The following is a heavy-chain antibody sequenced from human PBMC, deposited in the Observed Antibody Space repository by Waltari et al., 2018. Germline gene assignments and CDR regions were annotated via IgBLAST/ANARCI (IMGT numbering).Heavy chain of an antibody. V-gene: IGHV4-4*02. CDR1: GDSLSGYYL. J-gene: IGHJ4*02. CDR2: IHGSGKP. D-gene: IGHD2-15*01. Sequence: QLQLQESGPRLVNPSGTMSLTCTVYGDSLSGYYLWSWVRHSQVKGLELIGQIHGSGKPNYNPSLESRVTISLDTSNNQFSLRLTYATAADTAVYYCARDRGRGLYLDSWGQGTLVTVSP. CDR3: ARDRGRGLYLDS.